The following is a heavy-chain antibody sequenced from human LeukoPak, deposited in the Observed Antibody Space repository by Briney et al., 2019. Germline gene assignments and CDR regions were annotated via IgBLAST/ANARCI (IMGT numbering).Heavy chain of an antibody. CDR2: IYYGRTT. CDR1: GGSISSSSYY. J-gene: IGHJ4*02. D-gene: IGHD5-12*01. Sequence: SETLSLTCTVSGGSISSSSYYWGWIRQSPGKGLEWIGSIYYGRTTYYNPSLNSRVTISVVTSKNQFSLQLNSVTAADTTVYYCVRHDGRGGATMGALDSWGQGSLVTVSS. CDR3: VRHDGRGGATMGALDS. V-gene: IGHV4-39*01.